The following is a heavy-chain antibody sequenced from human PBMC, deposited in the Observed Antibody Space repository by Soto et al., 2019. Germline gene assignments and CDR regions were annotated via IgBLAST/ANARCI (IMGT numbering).Heavy chain of an antibody. D-gene: IGHD5-18*01. J-gene: IGHJ6*02. V-gene: IGHV4-34*01. CDR3: ARDRLMATAGTARHYFGLDV. CDR1: GGSVNGYY. Sequence: SETLSLTCAVYGGSVNGYYWNWIRQPPGKGLEWIGEINHTGGTHYNPSLKSRVTMSVDTSKNQFSLRLSSVTAADTAIYYCARDRLMATAGTARHYFGLDVWGQGTTVTVS. CDR2: INHTGGT.